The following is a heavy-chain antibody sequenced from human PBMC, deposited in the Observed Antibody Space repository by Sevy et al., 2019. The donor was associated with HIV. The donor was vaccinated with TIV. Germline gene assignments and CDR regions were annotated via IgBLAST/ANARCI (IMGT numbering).Heavy chain of an antibody. Sequence: RGSLRLSCSASGFRLNTYAMHWVRQAPGKGLEGVSVISSTGNFESYAASVKGRFTISKDNSKNTVSLQMNSLRPEDTAMYYCSRDAGYTTKFHPLHWGQGTLVTVSS. V-gene: IGHV3-30*01. CDR1: GFRLNTYA. J-gene: IGHJ4*02. D-gene: IGHD5-12*01. CDR3: SRDAGYTTKFHPLH. CDR2: ISSTGNFE.